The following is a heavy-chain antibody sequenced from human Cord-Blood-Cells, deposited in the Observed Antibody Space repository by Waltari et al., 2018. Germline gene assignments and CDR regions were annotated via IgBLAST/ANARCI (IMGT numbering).Heavy chain of an antibody. J-gene: IGHJ3*02. CDR2: FDPEDGET. CDR1: GYPLTELS. CDR3: ATAPPRGGDYGDAFDI. V-gene: IGHV1-24*01. Sequence: QVQLVQSGAEVKKPGASVKVSCKVSGYPLTELSMHWVRQAPGKGLEWMGGFDPEDGETIYAQKFQGRVTMTEDTSTDTAYMELSSLRSEDTAVYYCATAPPRGGDYGDAFDIWGQGTMVTVSS. D-gene: IGHD4-17*01.